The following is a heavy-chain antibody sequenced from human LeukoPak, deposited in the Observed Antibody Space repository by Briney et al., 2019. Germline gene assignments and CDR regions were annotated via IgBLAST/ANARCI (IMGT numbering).Heavy chain of an antibody. D-gene: IGHD4-23*01. J-gene: IGHJ4*02. CDR3: ARQNYGGNSDTDHDY. CDR2: AYSSGHT. CDR1: GGSISGNY. V-gene: IGHV4-59*08. Sequence: PSETLSLTCTVSGGSISGNYWSWIRQPPGKGLEWIGYAYSSGHTNYNSSLKSRVTMSLDTSKSQFSLRLSSVTAADTAVYFCARQNYGGNSDTDHDYRGQGTLVTVSS.